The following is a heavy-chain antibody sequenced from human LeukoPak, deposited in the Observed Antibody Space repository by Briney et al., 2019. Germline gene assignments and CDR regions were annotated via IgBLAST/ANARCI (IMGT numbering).Heavy chain of an antibody. CDR2: INHSGYT. CDR3: ARLVWNGSGSYYNVGGWRREYYFDY. CDR1: DGSFSGYH. D-gene: IGHD3-10*01. V-gene: IGHV4-34*01. Sequence: PSETLSLTCAVYDGSFSGYHWSWIRQPPGKGLEWIGEINHSGYTNYNPSLKSRVTISLDTSKNQFSLKLRSVTAADTAVYYCARLVWNGSGSYYNVGGWRREYYFDYWGQGTLVTVSS. J-gene: IGHJ4*02.